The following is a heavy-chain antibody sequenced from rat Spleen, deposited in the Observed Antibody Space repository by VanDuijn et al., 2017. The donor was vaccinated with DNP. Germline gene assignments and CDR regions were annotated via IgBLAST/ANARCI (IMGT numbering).Heavy chain of an antibody. CDR1: GFTFNNYW. V-gene: IGHV5-31*01. CDR2: ITNTGGSI. Sequence: EVQLVESGGGLVQPGRSLKLSCVASGFTFNNYWMTWIRQAPGKGLEWVASITNTGGSIYYADSVKGRFTISRDNSQNTLYLQMNSLRSEDTATYYCTRDPDYWGQGVMVTVSS. J-gene: IGHJ2*01. CDR3: TRDPDY.